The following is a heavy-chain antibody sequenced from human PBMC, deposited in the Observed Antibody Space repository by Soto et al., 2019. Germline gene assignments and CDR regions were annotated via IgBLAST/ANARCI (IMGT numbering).Heavy chain of an antibody. J-gene: IGHJ4*02. CDR3: AKDAGSTEYFFAS. V-gene: IGHV3-30*18. CDR1: GFTFRTYA. Sequence: QVQVVESGGGVVQPGRSLRLSCAASGFTFRTYAMHWVRQAPGKGLEWVAVISHDGSNTDYGDSVKGRFTISRDNSKSTLSLQMNSMRAEDTGVYYCAKDAGSTEYFFASWGQGTLGSVSS. CDR2: ISHDGSNT.